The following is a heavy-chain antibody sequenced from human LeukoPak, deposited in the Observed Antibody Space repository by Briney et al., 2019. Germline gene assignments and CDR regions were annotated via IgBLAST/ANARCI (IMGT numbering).Heavy chain of an antibody. CDR1: GYTFTGYY. J-gene: IGHJ4*02. CDR2: INPNSGGT. V-gene: IGHV1-2*02. Sequence: ASVKVSCKASGYTFTGYYMHWVRQAPGQGLEWMGWINPNSGGTNYAQKFQGRVTMTRDTSISTAYMELSRLRSDDTAVYYCARAMVVIAKGISPFGYWGQGTLVTVSS. D-gene: IGHD2-21*01. CDR3: ARAMVVIAKGISPFGY.